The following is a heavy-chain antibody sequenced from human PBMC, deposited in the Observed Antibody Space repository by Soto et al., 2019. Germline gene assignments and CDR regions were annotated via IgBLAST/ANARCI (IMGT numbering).Heavy chain of an antibody. CDR2: INPNSGGT. D-gene: IGHD5-12*01. V-gene: IGHV1-2*04. Sequence: EASVKVYCKASGYTFTGYFMHWVRQAPGQGLEWMGWINPNSGGTNYAQKFQGWVTMTRDTSISTAYMELSRLRSDDTAVYYCARSRDGYKNFDYWGQGTLVTVSS. CDR3: ARSRDGYKNFDY. CDR1: GYTFTGYF. J-gene: IGHJ4*02.